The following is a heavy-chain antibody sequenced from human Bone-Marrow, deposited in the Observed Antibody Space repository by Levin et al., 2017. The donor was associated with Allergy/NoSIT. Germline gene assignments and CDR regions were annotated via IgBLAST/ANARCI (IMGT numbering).Heavy chain of an antibody. D-gene: IGHD3-10*01. Sequence: NSSETLSLTCAVSGSSISTGYYWGWIRQPPGKGLEWVASLYHSGSTYYNPSLKSRVTISVDTSKNQFSLKLSSVTAADTAVYYCARTLDYYGSGVFGFDFWGQGTLVTVSS. CDR3: ARTLDYYGSGVFGFDF. J-gene: IGHJ3*01. V-gene: IGHV4-38-2*01. CDR2: LYHSGST. CDR1: GSSISTGYY.